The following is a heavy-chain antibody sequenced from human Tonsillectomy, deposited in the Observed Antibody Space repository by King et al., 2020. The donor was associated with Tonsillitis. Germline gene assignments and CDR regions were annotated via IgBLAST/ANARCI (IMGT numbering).Heavy chain of an antibody. D-gene: IGHD2-15*01. J-gene: IGHJ5*02. CDR2: INSSENT. CDR1: GGSISGGDYY. V-gene: IGHV4-31*03. Sequence: VQLQESGPGLVKPSQTLSLTCTVSGGSISGGDYYLSWIRQPPGKGLEWSGYINSSENTFYNPSLKSRLTISVDTSKNHFSLKLRSVTAADTAVYYCGRYEGGVFDPWGQGTLVTVSS. CDR3: GRYEGGVFDP.